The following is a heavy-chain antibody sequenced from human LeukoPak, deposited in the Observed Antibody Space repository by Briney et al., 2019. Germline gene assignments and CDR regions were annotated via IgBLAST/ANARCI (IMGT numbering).Heavy chain of an antibody. CDR3: AKYQRQWLPKGGFDY. Sequence: GRSLRLSCAASGFTFSSYGMHWVRQAPGKGLEWVAVISYDGNNKYYADSVKGRFTISRDNSKNTLYLQMDNLRADDTAVYYCAKYQRQWLPKGGFDYWGQGTLVTVSS. CDR2: ISYDGNNK. D-gene: IGHD6-19*01. V-gene: IGHV3-30*18. J-gene: IGHJ4*02. CDR1: GFTFSSYG.